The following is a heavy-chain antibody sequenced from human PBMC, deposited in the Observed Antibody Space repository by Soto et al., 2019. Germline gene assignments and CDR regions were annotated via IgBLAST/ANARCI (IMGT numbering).Heavy chain of an antibody. D-gene: IGHD3-16*01. CDR3: ARLGRGRSRALFDY. J-gene: IGHJ4*02. V-gene: IGHV4-59*08. CDR2: IYYSGST. CDR1: GGSISSYY. Sequence: SETLSLTCTVSGGSISSYYWSWIRQPPGKGLEWIGYIYYSGSTNYNPSLKSRVTISVDTSKNQFSLKLSSVTAADTAVYYCARLGRGRSRALFDYWGQGTLVTVSS.